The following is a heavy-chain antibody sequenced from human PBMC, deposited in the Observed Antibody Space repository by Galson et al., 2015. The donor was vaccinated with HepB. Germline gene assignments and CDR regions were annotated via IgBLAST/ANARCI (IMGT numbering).Heavy chain of an antibody. CDR2: INPSGGST. D-gene: IGHD3-22*01. Sequence: SVKVSCKASGYTFTSYYMHWVRQAPGQGLEWMGIINPSGGSTSYAQKFQGRVTMTRDTSTSTVYMELSSLRSEDTAVYYCTSSGISSYYDSSGAGDWFDPWGQGTLVTVSS. V-gene: IGHV1-46*03. J-gene: IGHJ5*02. CDR3: TSSGISSYYDSSGAGDWFDP. CDR1: GYTFTSYY.